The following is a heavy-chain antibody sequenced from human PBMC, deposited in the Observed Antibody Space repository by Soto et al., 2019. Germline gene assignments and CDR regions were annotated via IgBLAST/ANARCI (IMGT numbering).Heavy chain of an antibody. J-gene: IGHJ4*02. CDR1: GFTFSAHY. V-gene: IGHV3-72*01. D-gene: IGHD3-3*02. Sequence: EVQLVESGGGLVQPGGSLRLSCAASGFTFSAHYMDWVRQAPGKGLEWVGRIRDKANSYTTDYAASVKGRFTISRDDSKNSVSLQMNSLKTEDTAMYYCPTGEGGYHLYWGQGTLVTVSS. CDR2: IRDKANSYTT. CDR3: PTGEGGYHLY.